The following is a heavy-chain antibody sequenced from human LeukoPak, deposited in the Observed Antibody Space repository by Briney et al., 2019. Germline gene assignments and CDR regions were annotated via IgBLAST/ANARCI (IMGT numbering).Heavy chain of an antibody. CDR3: ASTYDSSGYYYFWH. CDR1: GYSISSGYY. Sequence: SETLSLTCTVSGYSISSGYYWGWIRQPPGKGLEWIGTIYHSGSTYYNPSLNSRVTISVDTSKNQFSLKLSSVTAADTAVYYCASTYDSSGYYYFWHWGQGTLVTVSS. J-gene: IGHJ4*02. V-gene: IGHV4-38-2*02. D-gene: IGHD3-22*01. CDR2: IYHSGST.